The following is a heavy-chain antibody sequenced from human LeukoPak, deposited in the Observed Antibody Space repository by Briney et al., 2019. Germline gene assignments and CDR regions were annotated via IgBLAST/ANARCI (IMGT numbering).Heavy chain of an antibody. CDR3: ATALIMYYDFWSGPLDY. Sequence: ASVKVSCKVSGYTFTDYYMHWVQQAPGKGLEWMGLVDPEDGETIYAEKFQGRVTITADTSTDTAYMELSSLRSEDTAVYYCATALIMYYDFWSGPLDYWGQGTLVTVSS. CDR1: GYTFTDYY. D-gene: IGHD3-3*01. CDR2: VDPEDGET. J-gene: IGHJ4*02. V-gene: IGHV1-69-2*01.